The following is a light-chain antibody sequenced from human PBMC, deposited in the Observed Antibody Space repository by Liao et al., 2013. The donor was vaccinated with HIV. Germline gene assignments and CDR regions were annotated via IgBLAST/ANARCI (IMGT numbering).Light chain of an antibody. CDR1: RLGDKY. CDR3: QAWDSSTAYV. V-gene: IGLV3-1*01. Sequence: SYAVTQPPSVSVSPGQTASITCSGDRLGDKYVSWYQQRPGHSPILVIYEDTKRPSGIPERFSGSNSGNTATLTISGTQAMDEADYYCQAWDSSTAYVFGSGTKLAVL. CDR2: EDT. J-gene: IGLJ1*01.